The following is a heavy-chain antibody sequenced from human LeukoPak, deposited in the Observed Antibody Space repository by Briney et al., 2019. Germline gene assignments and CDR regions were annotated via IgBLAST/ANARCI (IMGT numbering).Heavy chain of an antibody. CDR1: GGSFSGYY. CDR3: AGHTVVAADDY. V-gene: IGHV4-34*01. J-gene: IGHJ4*02. CDR2: INHSGST. D-gene: IGHD2-15*01. Sequence: SETLSLTCAVYGGSFSGYYWSWIRQPPGKGLEWIGEINHSGSTNYNPSLKSRVTISVDTSKNQFSLKLSSVTAAATAVYYCAGHTVVAADDYWGQGTLVTVSS.